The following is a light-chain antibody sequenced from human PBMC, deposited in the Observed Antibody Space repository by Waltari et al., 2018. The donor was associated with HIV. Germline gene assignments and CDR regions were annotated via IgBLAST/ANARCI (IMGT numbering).Light chain of an antibody. CDR1: SSNIRAGFD. J-gene: IGLJ2*01. CDR3: QSYDSSLSGLL. V-gene: IGLV1-40*01. Sequence: QSVLTQPPSVSGAPGQRVTISCTGSSSNIRAGFDVHWYQHLPGTAPKLLLYGNTNRPSGVPDRFSGSKSGTSASLAITGLQAEDEADYYCQSYDSSLSGLLFGGGTKLTVL. CDR2: GNT.